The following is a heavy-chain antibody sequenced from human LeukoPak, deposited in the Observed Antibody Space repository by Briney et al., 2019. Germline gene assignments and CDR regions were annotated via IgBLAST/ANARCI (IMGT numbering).Heavy chain of an antibody. CDR3: AKDRRWPIRRAYWFDP. CDR1: GFTFSRYS. CDR2: IRYDGSNK. D-gene: IGHD5-24*01. V-gene: IGHV3-30*02. Sequence: GGSLRLSCAASGFTFSRYSMNWVRQAPGKGLEWVAFIRYDGSNKYYADSVKGRFTISRDNSKNTLYLQMNSLRAEDTAVYYCAKDRRWPIRRAYWFDPWGQGTLVTVSS. J-gene: IGHJ5*02.